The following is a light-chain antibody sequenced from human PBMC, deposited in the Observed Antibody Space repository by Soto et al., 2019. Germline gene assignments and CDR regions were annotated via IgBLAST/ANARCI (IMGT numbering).Light chain of an antibody. Sequence: EVVLTQSPGTLSLSPGDRATLSCGASQSVSRYLAWYQHKVGQAPRLLIYDASTRATGIPPRFSGSGSGTDFTLTISSLEPEDFAVYYCQQRSNSFGGGTKVDIK. V-gene: IGKV3-11*01. CDR1: QSVSRY. J-gene: IGKJ4*01. CDR3: QQRSNS. CDR2: DAS.